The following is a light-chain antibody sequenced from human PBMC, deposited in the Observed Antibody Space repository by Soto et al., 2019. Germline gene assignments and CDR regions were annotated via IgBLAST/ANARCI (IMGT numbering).Light chain of an antibody. CDR1: RGLATGY. CDR2: GAS. CDR3: QQYGSSPST. V-gene: IGKV3-20*01. J-gene: IGKJ2*02. Sequence: EIVLTQSPGTLSLSPGERATLSSGAVRGLATGYLAGYQQKPGQPPGLLFYGASSRATGIPDRFSGSGSGTDFTLTISRLEPEDFAVYHCQQYGSSPSTFGQGTKVEI.